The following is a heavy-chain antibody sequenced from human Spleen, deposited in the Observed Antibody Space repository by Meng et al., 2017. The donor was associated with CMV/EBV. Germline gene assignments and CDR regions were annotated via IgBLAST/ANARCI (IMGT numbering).Heavy chain of an antibody. CDR2: ISYDGSNK. CDR1: GFTFSSYA. D-gene: IGHD6-6*01. Sequence: GESLKISCAASGFTFSSYAMHWVRQAPGKGLEWVAVISYDGSNKYYADSVKGRFTISRDNAKNSLFLQMNSLRAEDTAVYYCAREGLVADYGMDVWGQGTTVTVSS. V-gene: IGHV3-30*04. J-gene: IGHJ6*02. CDR3: AREGLVADYGMDV.